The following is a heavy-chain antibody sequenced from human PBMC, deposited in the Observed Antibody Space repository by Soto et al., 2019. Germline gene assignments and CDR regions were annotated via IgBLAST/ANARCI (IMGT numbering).Heavy chain of an antibody. CDR3: AHSSGSYYPFDY. V-gene: IGHV2-5*02. Sequence: QITLKESGPTLVKPTQPLTLTCTFSGFSLSTSGVGVGWIRQPPGKALEWLALIYWDDDKRYTPSLKSRPTITKDTSKNQVFLTMTNMDPVDTATYYCAHSSGSYYPFDYWGQGTLVTVSS. CDR2: IYWDDDK. D-gene: IGHD3-10*01. CDR1: GFSLSTSGVG. J-gene: IGHJ4*02.